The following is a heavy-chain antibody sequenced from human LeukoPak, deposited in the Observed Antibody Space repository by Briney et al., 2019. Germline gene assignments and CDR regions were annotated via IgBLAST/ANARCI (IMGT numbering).Heavy chain of an antibody. Sequence: GGSLRLSCAASGFNFRDAAMTWVRQAPGKGLEWVSLISFSGDNSYYADSVKGRFTISRDNSKNTLSLQMNSLRIEDTAIYYCAKDIQLSTWGLGTMVTVSS. CDR1: GFNFRDAA. J-gene: IGHJ3*01. CDR3: AKDIQLST. CDR2: ISFSGDNS. D-gene: IGHD5-24*01. V-gene: IGHV3-23*01.